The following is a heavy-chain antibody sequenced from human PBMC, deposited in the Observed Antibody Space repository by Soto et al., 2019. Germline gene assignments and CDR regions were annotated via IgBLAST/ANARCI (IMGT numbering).Heavy chain of an antibody. CDR3: ARVSVPAAYAFDI. CDR2: INAGNGNT. CDR1: GYTFTSYA. V-gene: IGHV1-3*01. D-gene: IGHD2-2*01. J-gene: IGHJ3*02. Sequence: ASVKVSCKASGYTFTSYAMHWVRQAPGQRLEWMGWINAGNGNTKYSQKFQGRVTITRDTSASTAYIELSSLRSEDTAVYYCARVSVPAAYAFDIWGKGTLVTVSS.